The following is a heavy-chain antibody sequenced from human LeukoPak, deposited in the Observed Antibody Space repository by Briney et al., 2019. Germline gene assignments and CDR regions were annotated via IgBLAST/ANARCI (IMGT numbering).Heavy chain of an antibody. J-gene: IGHJ4*02. Sequence: PPETLSLTCAVYGASFSGYYWSWIRQPPGKGLEWIGGINHSGSTNYNPSLKSRVTISVDTSKNQFSLKLSSVTAADTAVYYCARTQDYGDYIDYWGQGTLVTVSS. CDR2: INHSGST. V-gene: IGHV4-34*01. D-gene: IGHD4-17*01. CDR1: GASFSGYY. CDR3: ARTQDYGDYIDY.